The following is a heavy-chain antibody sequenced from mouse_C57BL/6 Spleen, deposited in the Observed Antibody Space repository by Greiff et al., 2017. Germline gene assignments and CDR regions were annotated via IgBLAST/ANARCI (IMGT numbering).Heavy chain of an antibody. CDR3: ARDDGYYWYFDV. CDR2: INPSNGGT. V-gene: IGHV1-53*01. D-gene: IGHD2-3*01. CDR1: GYTFSSYW. Sequence: QVQLQQPGTELVKPGASVKLSCKASGYTFSSYWMHWVKQRPGQGLEWIGNINPSNGGTNYNEKFKSKATLTVDKSSSTAYMQLSSLTSEDSAVYYCARDDGYYWYFDVWGTGTTVTVSS. J-gene: IGHJ1*03.